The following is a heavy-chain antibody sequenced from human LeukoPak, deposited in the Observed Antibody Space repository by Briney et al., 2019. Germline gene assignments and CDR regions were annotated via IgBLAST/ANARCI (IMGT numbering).Heavy chain of an antibody. J-gene: IGHJ5*02. CDR2: INSDGSST. CDR1: GFTFSSYW. CDR3: ASTRFDP. V-gene: IGHV3-74*01. Sequence: GESLKISCAASGFTFSSYWMHWVRQAPGKGLVWVSRINSDGSSTSYADSVKGRSTISRDNAKNTLYLQMNSLRAEDTAVYYCASTRFDPWGQGTLVTVSS.